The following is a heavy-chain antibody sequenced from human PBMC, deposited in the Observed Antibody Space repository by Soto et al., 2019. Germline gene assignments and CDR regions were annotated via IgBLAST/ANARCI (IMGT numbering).Heavy chain of an antibody. V-gene: IGHV3-23*01. Sequence: EVQLLESGGGLVQPGGSLRLSCAASGFTFSSYAMSWVRQAPGMGLEWVSGISGNGGSSTDYADSVKGRSTISRDNSKNTLYLQMNSLRAEDTAVYYCAKDVISHVGWYFDLWGRGTLVTVSS. J-gene: IGHJ2*01. CDR3: AKDVISHVGWYFDL. D-gene: IGHD1-26*01. CDR2: ISGNGGSST. CDR1: GFTFSSYA.